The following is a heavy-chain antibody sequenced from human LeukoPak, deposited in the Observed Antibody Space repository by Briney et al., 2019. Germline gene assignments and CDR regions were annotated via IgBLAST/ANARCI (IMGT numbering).Heavy chain of an antibody. CDR2: IWYDASNK. J-gene: IGHJ5*02. D-gene: IGHD6-13*01. Sequence: GRSLTLSCAASGFTFSSFGMHWVRQAPGKGLEWVAVIWYDASNKYYADSVKGRFTISRDNSKNTLFLQMNSLRDDDTAVYYCVRGVGVSRFNYFDPWGQGTLVTVSS. CDR1: GFTFSSFG. V-gene: IGHV3-33*01. CDR3: VRGVGVSRFNYFDP.